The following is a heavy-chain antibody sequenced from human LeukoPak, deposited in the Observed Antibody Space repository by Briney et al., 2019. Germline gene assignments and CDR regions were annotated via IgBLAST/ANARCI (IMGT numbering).Heavy chain of an antibody. Sequence: ASETVSLTCIVSGGSISDYYWGWIRQPAGEGLEWIGRIHSSGTTNYNPSLKSRVTMSVDTSKNQFSLKLSSVTAADTAVYYCARGKSSGWPDYWGQGTLVTVSS. CDR1: GGSISDYY. CDR3: ARGKSSGWPDY. V-gene: IGHV4-4*07. CDR2: IHSSGTT. J-gene: IGHJ4*02. D-gene: IGHD6-19*01.